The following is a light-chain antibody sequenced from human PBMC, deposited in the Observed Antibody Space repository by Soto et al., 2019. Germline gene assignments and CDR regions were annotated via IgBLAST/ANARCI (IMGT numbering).Light chain of an antibody. Sequence: EIVMTQSPATLSVSPGESATLSCRASQSVSSNLAWHQQKPGQAPRILMYDTSTRATGISARVSGSGSGTDVTLTISRLEPEDFAVYYCQQYGSLSWTFGQGTKVDIK. J-gene: IGKJ1*01. CDR2: DTS. V-gene: IGKV3-15*01. CDR1: QSVSSN. CDR3: QQYGSLSWT.